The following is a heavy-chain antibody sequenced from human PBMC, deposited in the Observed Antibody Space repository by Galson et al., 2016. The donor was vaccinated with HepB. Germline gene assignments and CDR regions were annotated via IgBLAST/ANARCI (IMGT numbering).Heavy chain of an antibody. D-gene: IGHD3-10*01. CDR1: GLTFSFYD. V-gene: IGHV3-13*01. CDR3: ARGKSLWTTPWNYGLDV. Sequence: LRLSCAASGLTFSFYDMHWVRQVTGKGLEWISAIGTAPGDTYYSTSVKGRFTISRENAKNSLFLHMSSLRAGDTAVYYCARGKSLWTTPWNYGLDVWGKGTTVTVSS. J-gene: IGHJ6*04. CDR2: IGTAPGDT.